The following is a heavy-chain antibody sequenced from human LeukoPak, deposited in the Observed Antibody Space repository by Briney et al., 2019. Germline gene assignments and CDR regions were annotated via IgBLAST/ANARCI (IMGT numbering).Heavy chain of an antibody. CDR3: ARDQGITIFGVVIISYYYMDV. CDR2: ISAYNGNT. V-gene: IGHV1-18*01. Sequence: ASVKVSCKASGGTFSSYAISWVRQAPGQGLEWMGWISAYNGNTNYAQKLQGRVTMTTDTSTSTAYMELRSLRSDDTAVYYCARDQGITIFGVVIISYYYMDVWGKGTTVTVSS. J-gene: IGHJ6*03. D-gene: IGHD3-3*01. CDR1: GGTFSSYA.